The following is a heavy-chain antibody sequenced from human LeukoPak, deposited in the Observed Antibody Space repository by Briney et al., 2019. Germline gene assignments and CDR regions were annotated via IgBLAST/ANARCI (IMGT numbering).Heavy chain of an antibody. J-gene: IGHJ6*03. CDR3: ARGCGGSSGCKYFYSMDV. D-gene: IGHD6-19*01. Sequence: GGSLRLSCAASGFTFGTYWMHWVRQAPGKGLVWLSRINSDGSSTTYADSVNGRFTISRDNAKNTLYLQMNSLTAEDTAVYYCARGCGGSSGCKYFYSMDVWAKGSTVTISS. CDR2: INSDGSST. CDR1: GFTFGTYW. V-gene: IGHV3-74*01.